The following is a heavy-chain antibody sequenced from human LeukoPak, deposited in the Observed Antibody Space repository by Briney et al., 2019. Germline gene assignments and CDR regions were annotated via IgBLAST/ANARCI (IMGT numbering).Heavy chain of an antibody. CDR1: GYSISSDYY. J-gene: IGHJ4*02. Sequence: SETLSLTCTVSGYSISSDYYWGWIRPPPGKGLEWIGNIYHSRRSYYNPSVKSRVTISVDTSKDQFSLKLSSVTAADTAVYFCARGGIDSGSFADFDYWGQGTLGTVSA. CDR2: IYHSRRS. D-gene: IGHD1-26*01. V-gene: IGHV4-38-2*02. CDR3: ARGGIDSGSFADFDY.